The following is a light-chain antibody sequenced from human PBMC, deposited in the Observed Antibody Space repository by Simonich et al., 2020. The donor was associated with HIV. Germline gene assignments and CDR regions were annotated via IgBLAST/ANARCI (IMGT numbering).Light chain of an antibody. CDR1: SSDVGSYNF. CDR3: SSYAGSNNVV. Sequence: SALTQPPSASGSPGQAVTLSCTGTSSDVGSYNFVSWYQQHPGKAPKLLIYEGSKWPSGVSNRFSGSKSGNTASLTVSGLQAEDEAHYYCSSYAGSNNVVFGGGTKLTVL. CDR2: EGS. V-gene: IGLV2-8*01. J-gene: IGLJ2*01.